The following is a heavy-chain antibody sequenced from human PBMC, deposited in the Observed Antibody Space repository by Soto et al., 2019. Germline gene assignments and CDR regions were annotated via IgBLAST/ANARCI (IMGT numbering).Heavy chain of an antibody. CDR1: GFTFSSYA. V-gene: IGHV3-30-3*01. CDR3: ARETDGMDV. J-gene: IGHJ6*02. CDR2: ISYDGSNN. Sequence: QVQLVESGGGVVQPGRSLRLSCAASGFTFSSYAMHWVRQAPGKGLEWVAVISYDGSNNYYADSVKGRFTIPRDNSKKTHYLQMNSLSPEDTAVYYCARETDGMDVWGQGTTVTVSS.